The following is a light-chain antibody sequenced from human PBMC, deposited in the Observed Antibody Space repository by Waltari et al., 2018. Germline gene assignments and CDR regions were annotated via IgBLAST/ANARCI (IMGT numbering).Light chain of an antibody. CDR1: QSISSW. Sequence: DIQMTQSPSTLSASVGDRVTITCRASQSISSWLAWYQQKTGKAPKLRIYKASSLESGGPSRFSGSGSGTDFTLTISSLQPEDFATYYCQQLNSYPLTFGQGTKLEIK. CDR2: KAS. CDR3: QQLNSYPLT. V-gene: IGKV1-5*03. J-gene: IGKJ2*01.